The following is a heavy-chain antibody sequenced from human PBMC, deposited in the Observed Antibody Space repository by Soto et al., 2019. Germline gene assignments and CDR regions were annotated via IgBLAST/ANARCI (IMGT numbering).Heavy chain of an antibody. V-gene: IGHV4-34*01. CDR2: VKDGGHT. Sequence: QVQLQQWGAGLLKPSETLSLNCAVTGGSLSGYYWSWIRQPPGKGLEWIGEVKDGGHTNYSPSLRGRVTISSVSSNIQFSLRLTSVTAADTGVYYCARGQEGVVATHWDQGSLVTVSS. CDR1: GGSLSGYY. D-gene: IGHD5-12*01. J-gene: IGHJ4*02. CDR3: ARGQEGVVATH.